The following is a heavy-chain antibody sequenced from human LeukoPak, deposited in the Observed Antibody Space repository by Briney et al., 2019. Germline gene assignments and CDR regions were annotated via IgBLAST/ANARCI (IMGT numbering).Heavy chain of an antibody. CDR1: GDSFSSYY. CDR3: ARDQRYNWNYDGYMDV. D-gene: IGHD1-7*01. CDR2: IYYTGGT. Sequence: SETLSLTCTVSGDSFSSYYWSWIRQPPGKGLEWIGNIYYTGGTNYNPSLKSRVTISVDTSKNQFSLKLSSVTAADTAVYYCARDQRYNWNYDGYMDVWGKGTTVTVSS. V-gene: IGHV4-59*01. J-gene: IGHJ6*03.